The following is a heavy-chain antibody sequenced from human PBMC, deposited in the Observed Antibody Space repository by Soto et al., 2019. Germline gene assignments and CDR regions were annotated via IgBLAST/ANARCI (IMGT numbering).Heavy chain of an antibody. J-gene: IGHJ6*02. CDR2: ISSSSSYT. V-gene: IGHV3-11*05. CDR1: GFTFSDYY. Sequence: VQLVESGGGLVKPGGSLRLSCAASGFTFSDYYMSWIRQAPGKGLEWVSYISSSSSYTNYADSVKGRFTISRDNAKNSLYLQMNSLRAEDTAVYYCARPIAAAGAFDYYYGMDVWGQGTTVTVSS. D-gene: IGHD6-13*01. CDR3: ARPIAAAGAFDYYYGMDV.